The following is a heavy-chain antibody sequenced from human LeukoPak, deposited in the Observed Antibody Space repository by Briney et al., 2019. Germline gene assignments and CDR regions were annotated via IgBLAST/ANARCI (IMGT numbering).Heavy chain of an antibody. Sequence: GWSLRLSCAASGFTFSTYWMSWVRQAPGKGLEWVANIKQDGSEKYYVDSVKGRFTISRDNAKNSLYLQMNSLRAEDTAVYYCARHHYDSSGFQLFDYWGQGTLVTVSS. CDR3: ARHHYDSSGFQLFDY. CDR1: GFTFSTYW. V-gene: IGHV3-7*01. J-gene: IGHJ4*02. D-gene: IGHD3-22*01. CDR2: IKQDGSEK.